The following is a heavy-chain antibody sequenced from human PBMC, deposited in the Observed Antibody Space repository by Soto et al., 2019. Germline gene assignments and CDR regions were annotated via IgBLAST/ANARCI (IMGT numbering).Heavy chain of an antibody. CDR2: INHSGST. Sequence: SETLSLTCAVYGLSFIGYYWILIRQPPGKGLEWIGEINHSGSTNYNPSLKSRVTISVDTSKNQFSLKLSSVTAADTAVYYCARSLTMVRGVSDWFDPWGQGTLVTVSS. CDR1: GLSFIGYY. D-gene: IGHD3-10*01. J-gene: IGHJ5*02. V-gene: IGHV4-34*01. CDR3: ARSLTMVRGVSDWFDP.